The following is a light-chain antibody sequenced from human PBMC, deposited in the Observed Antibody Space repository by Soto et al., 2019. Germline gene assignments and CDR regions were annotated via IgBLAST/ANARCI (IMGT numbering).Light chain of an antibody. CDR2: AAS. J-gene: IGKJ1*01. V-gene: IGKV1-39*01. CDR1: QSISSW. CDR3: QQSYSNFWT. Sequence: DIQMTQSPSTLAASLGDRVTITCRASQSISSWLAWYQQKPGKAPKLLIYAASSLQSGVPSRFSGSGSGTDFTLTISSLQPEDFETYYCQQSYSNFWTFGQGTKVDIK.